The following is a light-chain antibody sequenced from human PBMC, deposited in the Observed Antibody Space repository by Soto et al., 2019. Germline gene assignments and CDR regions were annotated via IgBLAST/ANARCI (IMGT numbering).Light chain of an antibody. Sequence: QSVLTQPPSASGSLGQSVPISCTGTSSDIGDYNYVSWYQQHAGKAPKIMIYEVSQRPSGVPDRFSGSKSGNTASLTVSGRQAEDEADYYCGSYVGSKSFVFGGGTKLTVL. CDR3: GSYVGSKSFV. CDR2: EVS. V-gene: IGLV2-8*01. J-gene: IGLJ3*02. CDR1: SSDIGDYNY.